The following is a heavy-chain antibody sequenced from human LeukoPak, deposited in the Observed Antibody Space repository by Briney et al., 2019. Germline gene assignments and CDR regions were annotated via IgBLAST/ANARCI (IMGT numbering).Heavy chain of an antibody. CDR3: ARDLYGDYSPFDY. CDR2: ISGRDNTI. D-gene: IGHD4-17*01. CDR1: GFPFSSYE. Sequence: PGGSLRLSCAASGFPFSSYEMYWVRQAPGKGLEWVSYISGRDNTIYYADSVKGRFTISRDNAKNSLFLQMNSLRAEDTAVYYCARDLYGDYSPFDYGGQGTLVTVSS. J-gene: IGHJ4*02. V-gene: IGHV3-48*03.